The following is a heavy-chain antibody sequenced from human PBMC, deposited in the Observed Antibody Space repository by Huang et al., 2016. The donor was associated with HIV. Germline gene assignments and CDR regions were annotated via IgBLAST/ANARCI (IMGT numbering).Heavy chain of an antibody. V-gene: IGHV1-18*01. CDR3: ARGGGIQLWLLGYYYMDV. D-gene: IGHD5-18*01. Sequence: QVQLVQSGAEVKKPGASVKVSCKASGYTFSRFGISWVGQAPGQGLEWVGWISVYNGNTKFAQKFQGRLTMTTDTSTSTAYMELRSLRSDDTAVYYCARGGGIQLWLLGYYYMDVWGNGTTVTVSS. CDR2: ISVYNGNT. J-gene: IGHJ6*03. CDR1: GYTFSRFG.